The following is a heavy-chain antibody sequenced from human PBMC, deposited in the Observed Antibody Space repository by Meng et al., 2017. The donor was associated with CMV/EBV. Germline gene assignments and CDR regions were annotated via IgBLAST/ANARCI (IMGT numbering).Heavy chain of an antibody. V-gene: IGHV4-39*01. CDR1: GGSISSSSYY. Sequence: SETLSLTCTVSGGSISSSSYYWGWIRQPPGKGLEWIGSIYYSGSTYYNPSLKSRVTIFVDTSKNQFSLKLSSVTAADTAVYYCASLLIFHGYYYGMDVWGQGTTVTVSS. CDR2: IYYSGST. CDR3: ASLLIFHGYYYGMDV. D-gene: IGHD2-15*01. J-gene: IGHJ6*02.